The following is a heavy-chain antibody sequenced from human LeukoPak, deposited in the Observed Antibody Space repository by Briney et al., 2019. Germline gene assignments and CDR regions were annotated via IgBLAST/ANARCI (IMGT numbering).Heavy chain of an antibody. CDR2: TYYRSKWFN. J-gene: IGHJ4*02. V-gene: IGHV6-1*01. CDR1: GDSVSSNRAS. Sequence: SQTLSLTCAVSGDSVSSNRASWNWIRQSPSRGLEWLVRTYYRSKWFNDYEVSVKSRISITPDTSKNQFSLQLNSVTPEDTAVYYCAGTLAVASKTAYFDSWGQGTLVTVSS. D-gene: IGHD6-19*01. CDR3: AGTLAVASKTAYFDS.